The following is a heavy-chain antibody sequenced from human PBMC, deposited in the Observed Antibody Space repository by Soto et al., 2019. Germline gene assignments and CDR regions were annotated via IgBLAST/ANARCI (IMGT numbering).Heavy chain of an antibody. V-gene: IGHV1-8*01. Sequence: ASVKVSCKASGDTFTSSDINWVRQATGQGLEWMGWMNPNSGNTGYAQKFQGRVTMTRNTSISTAYMELSSLRSEDTAVYYCARVPTTYYDFWSGLPGYYFDYWGQGTLVTVSS. D-gene: IGHD3-3*01. CDR1: GDTFTSSD. CDR2: MNPNSGNT. J-gene: IGHJ4*02. CDR3: ARVPTTYYDFWSGLPGYYFDY.